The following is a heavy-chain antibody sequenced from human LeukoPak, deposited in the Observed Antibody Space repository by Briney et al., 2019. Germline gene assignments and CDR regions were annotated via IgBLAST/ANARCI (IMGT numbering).Heavy chain of an antibody. D-gene: IGHD2-2*01. J-gene: IGHJ5*02. CDR1: GYTFTSYG. Sequence: ASVKVSCKASGYTFTSYGISWVRQAPGQGLEWMGWISAYNGNTNYAQKLQGRVTMTTDTSTSTAYMELRSLRSDDTAVYCCARVPYCSSTSCFYQNNWFDPWGQGTLVTVSS. V-gene: IGHV1-18*01. CDR3: ARVPYCSSTSCFYQNNWFDP. CDR2: ISAYNGNT.